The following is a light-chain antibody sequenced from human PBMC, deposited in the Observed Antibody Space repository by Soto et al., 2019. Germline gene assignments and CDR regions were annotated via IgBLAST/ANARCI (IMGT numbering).Light chain of an antibody. CDR2: GAS. J-gene: IGKJ2*01. V-gene: IGKV3-20*01. Sequence: EIVLTQSPGTLSLSPGERATLSCRASRSVSKSLFAWYQQKNGQAPRLLIYGASNRATGVPDRVSGRGSGTDFTLIISGLEPEDSAVYYCHQYGDSPQTFGQGTKLEIK. CDR3: HQYGDSPQT. CDR1: RSVSKSL.